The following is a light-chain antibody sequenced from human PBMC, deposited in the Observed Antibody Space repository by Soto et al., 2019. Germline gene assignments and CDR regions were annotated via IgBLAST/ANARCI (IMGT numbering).Light chain of an antibody. CDR3: GTWDSGLSAVV. Sequence: QSVLTQPPSVSAAPGQKVTISCSGSSSNIGNNYVSWYQQLPGTAPKLLIYDNNKRPSGIPDRFSGSKSGTSATLGITGLQTGDEADYYCGTWDSGLSAVVFGGGTQLTVL. V-gene: IGLV1-51*01. J-gene: IGLJ3*02. CDR2: DNN. CDR1: SSNIGNNY.